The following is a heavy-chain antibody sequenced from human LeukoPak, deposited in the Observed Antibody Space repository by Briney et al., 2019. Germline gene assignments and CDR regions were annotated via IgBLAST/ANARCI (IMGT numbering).Heavy chain of an antibody. CDR2: INVGGSTT. CDR1: GFTFSGIW. D-gene: IGHD5-24*01. J-gene: IGHJ5*02. Sequence: GGSVRLSCAASGFTFSGIWMHWVRQAQGRGLMWVSHINVGGSTTSYADSVKGRFTISRDNAKNTLYLQMNSLRANDTAVYYCARGSGRDGWFDPWGQGTLVTVSS. V-gene: IGHV3-74*01. CDR3: ARGSGRDGWFDP.